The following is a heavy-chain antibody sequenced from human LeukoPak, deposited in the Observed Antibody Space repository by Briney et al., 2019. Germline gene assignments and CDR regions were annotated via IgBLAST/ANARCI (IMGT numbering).Heavy chain of an antibody. CDR3: AKDLIAVAGTSPYYFDY. CDR1: GFTFDDYA. V-gene: IGHV3-9*01. Sequence: GGSLRLSCAASGFTFDDYAMHWVRQAPGKGLEWVSGISWNSGSIGYADSVKGRFTISRDNAKNSLYLQMNSLRAEDTALYYCAKDLIAVAGTSPYYFDYWGQGTLVTVSS. CDR2: ISWNSGSI. D-gene: IGHD6-19*01. J-gene: IGHJ4*02.